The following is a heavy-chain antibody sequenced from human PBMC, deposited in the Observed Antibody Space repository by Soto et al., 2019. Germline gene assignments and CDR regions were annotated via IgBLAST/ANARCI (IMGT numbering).Heavy chain of an antibody. D-gene: IGHD3-3*01. Sequence: PSETLSLTCAVSGDSISSSNWWSRVRQSPRKGLEWLGEIYHNGSTNYNPSLKSRVAISVDKSKNQFSLKLTSVTAADTAVYYCARARGAIFGVVIRNWFDPWGQGTLVTVSS. CDR3: ARARGAIFGVVIRNWFDP. V-gene: IGHV4-4*02. CDR2: IYHNGST. J-gene: IGHJ5*02. CDR1: GDSISSSNW.